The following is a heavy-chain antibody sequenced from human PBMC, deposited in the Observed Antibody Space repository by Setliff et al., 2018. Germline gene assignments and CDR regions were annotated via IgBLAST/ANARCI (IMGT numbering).Heavy chain of an antibody. CDR3: VCFSWRGCSGDTCYSGDDSFDM. CDR1: GFIFSSYG. Sequence: GGSLRLSCVASGFIFSSYGMHWVRQAPGKGLEWVSSISGSGGSTYHADSVKGRFTISRDNSKNTLYLQMNSLRAEVTAIYYCVCFSWRGCSGDTCYSGDDSFDMWGQGTEVTVSS. D-gene: IGHD2-15*01. V-gene: IGHV3-23*01. CDR2: ISGSGGST. J-gene: IGHJ3*02.